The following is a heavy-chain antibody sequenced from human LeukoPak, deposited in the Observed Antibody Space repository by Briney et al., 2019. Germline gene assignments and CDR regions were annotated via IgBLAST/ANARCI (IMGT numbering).Heavy chain of an antibody. V-gene: IGHV3-53*01. CDR1: GFTVSTNY. CDR3: ASGRGSPPYYYYSMDV. Sequence: PGGPLDPPCAAPGFTVSTNYMSWVPQAPGKGLGLGSHIYSGGSTYYADTVKRRVTISREKSTNTLYLQMNSLRAEDTAVYYCASGRGSPPYYYYSMDVWGKGTTLTVSS. CDR2: IYSGGST. J-gene: IGHJ6*03. D-gene: IGHD3-16*01.